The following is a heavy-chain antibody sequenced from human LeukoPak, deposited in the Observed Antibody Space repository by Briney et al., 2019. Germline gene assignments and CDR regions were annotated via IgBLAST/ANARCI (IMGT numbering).Heavy chain of an antibody. J-gene: IGHJ4*02. CDR2: INPNSGGT. CDR3: ARAVTGLHFDY. V-gene: IGHV1-2*02. Sequence: ASVKVSCKASGYTFTGYYMHWVRQAPGQGLEWMGWINPNSGGTNYAQKFQGRVTMTGDTSISTAYMELSRPRSDDTAVYYCARAVTGLHFDYWGQGTLVTVSS. D-gene: IGHD4-11*01. CDR1: GYTFTGYY.